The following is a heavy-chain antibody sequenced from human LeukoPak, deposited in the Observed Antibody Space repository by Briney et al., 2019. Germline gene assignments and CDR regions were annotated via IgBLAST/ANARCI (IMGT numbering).Heavy chain of an antibody. D-gene: IGHD3-10*01. Sequence: SETLSLTCTVSGGSLSSYYWSWIRQPPGKGLEWIVYVYFSGGANYNPPLKSRGTISLDASKKQVSLKRRSVTAADTVVYYCARHRSPSAYYGSGSYYSSLRRLRTFDYWGQGTLVTVSS. J-gene: IGHJ4*02. V-gene: IGHV4-59*08. CDR1: GGSLSSYY. CDR3: ARHRSPSAYYGSGSYYSSLRRLRTFDY. CDR2: VYFSGGA.